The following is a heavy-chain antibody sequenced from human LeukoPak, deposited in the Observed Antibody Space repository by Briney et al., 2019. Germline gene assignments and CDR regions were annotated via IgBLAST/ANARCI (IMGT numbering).Heavy chain of an antibody. D-gene: IGHD3-9*01. J-gene: IGHJ4*02. CDR2: IWYDGSNK. V-gene: IGHV3-33*08. CDR1: GFTFSAYG. CDR3: ARVGLRRYFEGGD. Sequence: GGSLRLSCVASGFTFSAYGMHWVRQAPGKGLEWVAVIWYDGSNKFYADSVKGRFTISRDNSKNTLYLQMNSLRDEDTAVYYCARVGLRRYFEGGDWGQGTLVTVSS.